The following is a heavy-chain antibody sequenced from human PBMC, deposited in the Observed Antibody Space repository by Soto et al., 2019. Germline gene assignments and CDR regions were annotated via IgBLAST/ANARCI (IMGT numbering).Heavy chain of an antibody. Sequence: GGSLRLSCAASGFTFSSYAMSWVRQAPGKGLEWVSAISGSGGSTYYADSVRGRFTISRDNSQNTLYLQMNSLRGEDTAVYYCAKATYYYDSSGYYPFDYWGQGALVTVSS. CDR1: GFTFSSYA. CDR2: ISGSGGST. CDR3: AKATYYYDSSGYYPFDY. D-gene: IGHD3-22*01. J-gene: IGHJ4*02. V-gene: IGHV3-23*01.